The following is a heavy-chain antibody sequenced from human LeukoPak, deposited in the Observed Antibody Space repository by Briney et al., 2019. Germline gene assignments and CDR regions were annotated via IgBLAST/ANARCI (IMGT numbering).Heavy chain of an antibody. CDR1: GGSFSGYY. V-gene: IGHV4-34*01. CDR2: INHSGST. CDR3: ARETRNYYYMDV. J-gene: IGHJ6*03. D-gene: IGHD2-2*01. Sequence: SETLSLTCAVYGGSFSGYYWSWIRQPPGKGLEWIGEINHSGSTNYNPSLKSRVTISVDTSKNQFSLKLSSVTAADTAVYYCARETRNYYYMDVWGKGTTVTVSS.